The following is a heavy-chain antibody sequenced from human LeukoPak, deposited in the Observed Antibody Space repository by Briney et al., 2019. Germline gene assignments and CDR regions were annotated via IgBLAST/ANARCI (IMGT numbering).Heavy chain of an antibody. Sequence: PGGSLRLSCAASGFTFSSYAMSWVRQAPGKGLEWVSAISGSGGSTYYADSVKGRFTISGDNSKNTLYLQMNSLRAEDTAVYYCAKDLEQLVRGYFDYWGQGTLVTVSS. V-gene: IGHV3-23*01. CDR2: ISGSGGST. CDR3: AKDLEQLVRGYFDY. CDR1: GFTFSSYA. J-gene: IGHJ4*02. D-gene: IGHD6-6*01.